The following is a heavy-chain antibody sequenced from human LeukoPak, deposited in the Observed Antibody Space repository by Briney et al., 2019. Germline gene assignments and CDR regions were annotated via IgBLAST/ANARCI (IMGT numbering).Heavy chain of an antibody. CDR1: GGSFSGYY. J-gene: IGHJ4*02. D-gene: IGHD3-22*01. CDR3: ARGRSTYYYDSSGYFDY. Sequence: PSETLSLTCAVYGGSFSGYYWSWIRQPPGKGLEWIGEINHSGSTNYNPSLKSRVTISVDTSKNQFSLKLSSVTAADTAVYYCARGRSTYYYDSSGYFDYWGQGTLVTVSS. V-gene: IGHV4-34*01. CDR2: INHSGST.